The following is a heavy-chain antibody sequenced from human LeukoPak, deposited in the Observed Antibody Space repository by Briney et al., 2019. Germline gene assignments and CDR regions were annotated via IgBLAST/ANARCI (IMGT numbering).Heavy chain of an antibody. CDR3: AKAASGNWNDVSDY. D-gene: IGHD1-20*01. V-gene: IGHV3-23*01. CDR2: ISGRGVST. Sequence: PGGSLRLSCAASGFTFSDYYMSWIRQAPGKGLEWVSAISGRGVSTSYADSVRGRFTISRDNSKNTLYLQMNSLRAEDTAVYYCAKAASGNWNDVSDYWGQGTLVTVSS. J-gene: IGHJ4*02. CDR1: GFTFSDYY.